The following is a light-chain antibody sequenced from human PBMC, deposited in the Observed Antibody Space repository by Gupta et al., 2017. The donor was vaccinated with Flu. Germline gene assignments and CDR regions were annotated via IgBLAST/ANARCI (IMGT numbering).Light chain of an antibody. CDR1: QSVSSSY. CDR3: QRYGSSPRYT. CDR2: GAS. Sequence: EIVLTQSPGTLSLSPGERATLSCRASQSVSSSYLAWYQQKPGQAPRLLIYGASSRAPGIPDRFSGSGSGTDFTRTISRLEPEDFAVYYCQRYGSSPRYTFGQGTKLEIK. V-gene: IGKV3-20*01. J-gene: IGKJ2*01.